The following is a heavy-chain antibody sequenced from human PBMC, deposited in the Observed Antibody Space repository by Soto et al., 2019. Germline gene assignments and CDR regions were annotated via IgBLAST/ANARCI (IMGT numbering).Heavy chain of an antibody. D-gene: IGHD7-27*01. CDR2: IRFDGSNI. V-gene: IGHV3-33*01. Sequence: GGSLRLSCAAPESNFRGYGMHWVRQAPGKGLEWVAIIRFDGSNINYADAVMGRFTISRDNSKNMLYLEMNSLRVEDTALYYCARDWGPPVTHGYDSWGQGILVTVSS. CDR3: ARDWGPPVTHGYDS. CDR1: ESNFRGYG. J-gene: IGHJ5*01.